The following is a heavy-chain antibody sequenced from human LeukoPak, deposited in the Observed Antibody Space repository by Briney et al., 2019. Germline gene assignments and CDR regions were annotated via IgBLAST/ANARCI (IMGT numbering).Heavy chain of an antibody. CDR2: ISYDGSNE. CDR1: GFTFSSYV. CDR3: ASLYYYDNSGYYLGSRHFHH. Sequence: GGSLRLSCAASGFTFSSYVMHWVRQAPGKGLEWVAIISYDGSNEYYADSVKGRFTISRDNSKNTLYLQMNSLRAADTAVYYCASLYYYDNSGYYLGSRHFHHWGQGTLVTVSS. V-gene: IGHV3-30*04. D-gene: IGHD3-22*01. J-gene: IGHJ1*01.